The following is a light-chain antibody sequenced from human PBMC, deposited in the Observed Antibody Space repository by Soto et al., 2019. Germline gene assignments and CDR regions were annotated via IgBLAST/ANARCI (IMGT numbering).Light chain of an antibody. CDR3: YSYAGNKYV. V-gene: IGLV2-8*01. CDR2: EVS. J-gene: IGLJ1*01. CDR1: SSDLGDYDY. Sequence: QSLLTQPPSASGSPGQSVTISCTGTSSDLGDYDYVSWYQQHPGKAPKLIILEVSKRPSGVPDRFSGSKSANTASLTVSGLQAEDEADYYCYSYAGNKYVFGTGTKVTGL.